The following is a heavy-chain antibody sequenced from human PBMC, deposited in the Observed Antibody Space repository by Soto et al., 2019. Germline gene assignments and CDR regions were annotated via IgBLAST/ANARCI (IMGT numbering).Heavy chain of an antibody. D-gene: IGHD6-13*01. V-gene: IGHV5-10-1*01. J-gene: IGHJ5*02. CDR3: ARHGIRAAAGKYNWFDP. Sequence: GESLKISCKGSGYSFPSYWLRWVRQMPGQGLEWMGRIDPSDSYTNYSPSFQDPGTITAEKSISTAYLPLSSLKASDTAMEYCARHGIRAAAGKYNWFDPWGQGTLVTVSS. CDR2: IDPSDSYT. CDR1: GYSFPSYW.